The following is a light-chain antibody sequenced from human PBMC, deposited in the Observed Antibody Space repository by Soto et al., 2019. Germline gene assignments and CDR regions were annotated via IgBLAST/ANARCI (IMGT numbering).Light chain of an antibody. CDR1: SFDVGGYSY. CDR2: EVS. V-gene: IGLV2-8*01. CDR3: SSYAGRDYAV. J-gene: IGLJ7*01. Sequence: QSALTQPPSASGSPGQSVTISRTGTSFDVGGYSYVSWYQQHPGKAPKLILFEVSKRPSGVPDRFSGSKSGNTASLTVSGLQAEDEADYYCSSYAGRDYAVFGGGTQLTVL.